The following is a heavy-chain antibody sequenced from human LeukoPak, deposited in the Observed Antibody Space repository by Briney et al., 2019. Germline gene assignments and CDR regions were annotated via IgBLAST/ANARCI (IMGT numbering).Heavy chain of an antibody. D-gene: IGHD3-3*01. CDR1: GGTFSSYA. V-gene: IGHV1-69*13. Sequence: SVKVSCKASGGTFSSYAISWVRQAPGQGLEWMGGIIPIFGTANYAQKFQGRVTITADESTGTAYMELSSLRSEDTAVYYCARVEYYDFWSGYYTGVGAFDIWGQGTMVTVSS. CDR3: ARVEYYDFWSGYYTGVGAFDI. CDR2: IIPIFGTA. J-gene: IGHJ3*02.